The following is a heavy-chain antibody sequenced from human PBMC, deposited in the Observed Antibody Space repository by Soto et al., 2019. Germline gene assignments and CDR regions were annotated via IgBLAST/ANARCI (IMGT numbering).Heavy chain of an antibody. Sequence: QVQLVESGGGVVQPGRSLRLSCAASGFTFSSYGMHWLRQAPGKGLEWVAVIWYDGSNKYYADSVKGRFTISRDNSKNTLYLQMNSLRAEDTAVYYCARVTSGSYAQLDYWGQGTLVTVSS. CDR1: GFTFSSYG. D-gene: IGHD1-26*01. V-gene: IGHV3-33*01. J-gene: IGHJ4*02. CDR2: IWYDGSNK. CDR3: ARVTSGSYAQLDY.